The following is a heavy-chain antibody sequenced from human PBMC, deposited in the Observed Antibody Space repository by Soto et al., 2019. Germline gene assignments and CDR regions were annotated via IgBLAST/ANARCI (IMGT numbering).Heavy chain of an antibody. CDR1: GFTFDDYA. Sequence: PGGSLRLSCAASGFTFDDYAMHWVRQAPGKGLEWVSGISWNSGSIGYADSVKGRFTISRDNAKNSLYLQMNSLRAEDTALYYCASLKGYCRGGSCPPYGMDVGGQGTTVTVPS. D-gene: IGHD2-15*01. CDR2: ISWNSGSI. V-gene: IGHV3-9*01. CDR3: ASLKGYCRGGSCPPYGMDV. J-gene: IGHJ6*02.